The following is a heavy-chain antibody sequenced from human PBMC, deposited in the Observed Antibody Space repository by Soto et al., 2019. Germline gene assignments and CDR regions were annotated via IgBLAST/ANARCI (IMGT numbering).Heavy chain of an antibody. V-gene: IGHV4-59*01. CDR3: TSSYSTSSSPDY. D-gene: IGHD6-6*01. CDR2: VYHSGST. Sequence: PSETLSLTCSVSGGSMRNYYWNWIRQPPGRGLEWIGYVYHSGSTKYNPSLKSRVSMSVDVSRNHFSLTLHSVTAADTAVYFCTSSYSTSSSPDYWGQGTLVTVSS. CDR1: GGSMRNYY. J-gene: IGHJ4*02.